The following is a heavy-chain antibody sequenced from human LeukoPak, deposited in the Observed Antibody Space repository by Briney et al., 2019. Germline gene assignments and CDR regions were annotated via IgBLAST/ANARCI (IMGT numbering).Heavy chain of an antibody. CDR1: GGTFSSYA. V-gene: IGHV1-69*13. D-gene: IGHD3-10*01. J-gene: IGHJ6*03. CDR2: IIPIFDTA. CDR3: ARDATVRGPYGGHHFYSYMDV. Sequence: ASVKVSCKTSGGTFSSYAISWVRQAPGQGLEWIGDIIPIFDTANYAQKFQGRVTITADESATTSYMELSSLRSEDTAVYYCARDATVRGPYGGHHFYSYMDVWGKGTTVTISS.